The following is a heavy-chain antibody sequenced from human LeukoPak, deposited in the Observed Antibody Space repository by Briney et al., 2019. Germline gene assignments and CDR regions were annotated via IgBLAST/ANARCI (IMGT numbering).Heavy chain of an antibody. Sequence: PSQTLSLTCAVSGGSISSGGYSWSWIRQPPGKGLEWIGYIYHSGSTYYNPSLKSRVTISVDRSKNQFSLKLSSVTAADTAVYYCAREVNYYDSSGFDYWGQGTLVTVSS. CDR1: GGSISSGGYS. J-gene: IGHJ4*02. CDR3: AREVNYYDSSGFDY. D-gene: IGHD3-22*01. CDR2: IYHSGST. V-gene: IGHV4-30-2*01.